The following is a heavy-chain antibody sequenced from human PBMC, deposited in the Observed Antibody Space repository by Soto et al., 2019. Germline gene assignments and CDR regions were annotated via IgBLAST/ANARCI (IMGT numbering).Heavy chain of an antibody. CDR2: ISGSGGST. J-gene: IGHJ4*02. CDR3: AKDLLYCSSTSCSYYFDY. Sequence: GGSLSLSCAASGFTFSSYAMSWVRQAPGKGLEWVSAISGSGGSTYYADSVKGRFTISRDNSKNTLYLQMNSLRAEDRAVYYCAKDLLYCSSTSCSYYFDYWGQGTLVTVSS. D-gene: IGHD2-2*01. V-gene: IGHV3-23*01. CDR1: GFTFSSYA.